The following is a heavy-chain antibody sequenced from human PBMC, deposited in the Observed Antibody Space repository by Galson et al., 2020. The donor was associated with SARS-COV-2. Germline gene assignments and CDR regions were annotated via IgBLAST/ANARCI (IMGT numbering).Heavy chain of an antibody. D-gene: IGHD3-22*01. V-gene: IGHV3-48*04. CDR3: ARDPGGYYDP. CDR2: ISSSSRTI. J-gene: IGHJ5*02. Sequence: GESLKISCAASGFTFSSYSMNWVRQAPGKGLEWVSYISSSSRTIYYADSVKGRFTISRDNAKNSLYLQMNSLRAEDTAVYYCARDPGGYYDPWGQGTLVTVSS. CDR1: GFTFSSYS.